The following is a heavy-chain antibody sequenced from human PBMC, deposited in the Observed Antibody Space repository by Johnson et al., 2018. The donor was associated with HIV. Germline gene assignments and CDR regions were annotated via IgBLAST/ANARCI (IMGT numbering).Heavy chain of an antibody. CDR2: ISSDGVTT. D-gene: IGHD1-14*01. J-gene: IGHJ3*02. CDR3: TTEIGFSSLPPPVGHAFDI. Sequence: VQLVESGGGLVQPGGSLRLSCAASGFTFSSYWMHWVRQAPGKGLVWVSRISSDGVTTTYADSVTGRFTISRDTAKNTLYLQMNSLKTEDTAVYYCTTEIGFSSLPPPVGHAFDIWGQGTMVTVSS. CDR1: GFTFSSYW. V-gene: IGHV3-74*01.